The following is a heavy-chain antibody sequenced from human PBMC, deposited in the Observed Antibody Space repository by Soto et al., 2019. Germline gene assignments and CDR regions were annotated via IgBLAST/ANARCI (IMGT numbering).Heavy chain of an antibody. V-gene: IGHV3-73*01. J-gene: IGHJ3*02. CDR3: THQRWGAFEI. D-gene: IGHD2-2*01. Sequence: LRLSCAASGFTFSGSAIHWVRQASGQGLEWVGRIRSKPNNYATSHAASVNGRFAISRDDSKNTAFLQMNSLKVDDTAVYYCTHQRWGAFEIWGQGTMVTVSS. CDR2: IRSKPNNYAT. CDR1: GFTFSGSA.